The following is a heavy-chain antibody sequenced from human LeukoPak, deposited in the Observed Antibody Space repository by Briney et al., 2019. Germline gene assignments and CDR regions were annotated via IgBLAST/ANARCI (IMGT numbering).Heavy chain of an antibody. CDR1: GFTFSSHW. V-gene: IGHV3-74*01. D-gene: IGHD3-3*01. CDR2: INTDESST. J-gene: IGHJ3*02. Sequence: PGGSLRLSCAASGFTFSSHWMHWVRQAPGKGLVWVSRINTDESSTRYADSVKGRFTISRDNAKNTLYMQMNSLRAEDTAVYYCVRERTYYDFWSGYSDDAFDIWGQGTMVTVSS. CDR3: VRERTYYDFWSGYSDDAFDI.